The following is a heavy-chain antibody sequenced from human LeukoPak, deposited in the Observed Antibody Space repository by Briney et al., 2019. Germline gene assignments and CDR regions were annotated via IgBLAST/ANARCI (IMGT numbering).Heavy chain of an antibody. Sequence: GGSLRLSCAASGSTFSSYWMSWVRQAPGKGLEWVANIKQDGSEKYYVDSVKGRFTISRDNAKNSLYLQMNSLRAEDTAVYYCARDHRWGFDYWGRGTLVTVSS. CDR1: GSTFSSYW. D-gene: IGHD7-27*01. J-gene: IGHJ4*02. V-gene: IGHV3-7*01. CDR3: ARDHRWGFDY. CDR2: IKQDGSEK.